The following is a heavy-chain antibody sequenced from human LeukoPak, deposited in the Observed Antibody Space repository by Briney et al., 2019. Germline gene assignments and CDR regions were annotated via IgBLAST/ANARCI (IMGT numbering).Heavy chain of an antibody. J-gene: IGHJ5*02. CDR2: INHGVST. V-gene: IGHV4-34*01. D-gene: IGHD6-6*01. Sequence: SETLSLTCAVYGGSFSTYSWNWIRQPPGKGLEWIGEINHGVSTDYNPTLKSRVTISVDTSKNQFSLKLSSVTAADTAVYYCAARRGIAPRPLGSWGQGTLVTVSS. CDR1: GGSFSTYS. CDR3: AARRGIAPRPLGS.